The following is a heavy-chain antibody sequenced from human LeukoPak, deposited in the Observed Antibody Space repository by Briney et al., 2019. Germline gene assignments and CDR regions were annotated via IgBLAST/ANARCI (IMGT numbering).Heavy chain of an antibody. CDR3: AKEGRYYYDSSGYFDY. Sequence: GGSLRLSCAASGFTFSSYAMSWVRQAPGKGLEYGSAISGSGGSTYYADSVKGRFTISRDNSKNTLYLQMNSLRAEDTAVYYCAKEGRYYYDSSGYFDYWGQGTLSPSPQ. D-gene: IGHD3-22*01. V-gene: IGHV3-23*01. CDR1: GFTFSSYA. J-gene: IGHJ4*02. CDR2: ISGSGGST.